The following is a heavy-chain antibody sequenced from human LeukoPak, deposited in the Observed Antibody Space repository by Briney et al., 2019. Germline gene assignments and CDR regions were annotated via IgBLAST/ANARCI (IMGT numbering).Heavy chain of an antibody. CDR1: AYIFSNYW. CDR3: ARLQYSNGYVDY. CDR2: IYPDDSDT. J-gene: IGHJ4*02. Sequence: GESLKISCQGSAYIFSNYWIGWVRQMPGKGLEWMGIIYPDDSDTRYRPSFQGQVTISADKSIATAYLQWSSLKASDTAMYYCARLQYSNGYVDYWGQGTLVTVSS. V-gene: IGHV5-51*01. D-gene: IGHD5-18*01.